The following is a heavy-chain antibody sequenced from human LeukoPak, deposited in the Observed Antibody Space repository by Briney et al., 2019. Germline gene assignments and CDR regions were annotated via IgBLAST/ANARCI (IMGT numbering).Heavy chain of an antibody. CDR1: GGSISSYY. J-gene: IGHJ5*02. V-gene: IGHV4-59*12. D-gene: IGHD3-10*01. Sequence: PSETLSLTCTVSGGSISSYYWSWIRQPPGKGLEWIGYIYYSGSTNYNPSLKSRVTMSVDTSKNQFSLKLSSVTAADTAVYYCARGVRTLGWFDPWGQGTLVTVSS. CDR2: IYYSGST. CDR3: ARGVRTLGWFDP.